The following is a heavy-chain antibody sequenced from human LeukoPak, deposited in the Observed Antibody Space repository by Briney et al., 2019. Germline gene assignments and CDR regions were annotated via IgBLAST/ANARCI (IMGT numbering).Heavy chain of an antibody. J-gene: IGHJ4*02. CDR2: ISWNSGSI. D-gene: IGHD1-26*01. CDR1: GFTFDDYA. Sequence: GGSLRLSCAASGFTFDDYAMHWVRQAPGKGLEWVSGISWNSGSIGYADSVKGRFTISRDNAKNSLYLQMNSLRAEDTALYYCAKGQWELLYYFDYWSQGTLVTVSS. CDR3: AKGQWELLYYFDY. V-gene: IGHV3-9*01.